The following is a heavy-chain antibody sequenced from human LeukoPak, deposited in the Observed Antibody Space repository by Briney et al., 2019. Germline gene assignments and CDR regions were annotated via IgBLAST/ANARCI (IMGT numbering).Heavy chain of an antibody. D-gene: IGHD1-1*01. CDR2: IDTEGGST. Sequence: GGSLRLSCAASGFTFSSHAMHWVRKAPGQGLEYVSTIDTEGGSTYYANSLKGRFTIYRDNSKNTVYLQMGGLRAEDTALYYCARGRTGTTYDASNIWGRGTLVTVS. CDR3: ARGRTGTTYDASNI. J-gene: IGHJ3*02. V-gene: IGHV3-64*01. CDR1: GFTFSSHA.